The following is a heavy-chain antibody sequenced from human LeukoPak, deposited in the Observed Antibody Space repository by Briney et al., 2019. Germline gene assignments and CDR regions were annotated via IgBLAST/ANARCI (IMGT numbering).Heavy chain of an antibody. CDR3: AKDPETIAAAGAYFDY. J-gene: IGHJ4*02. CDR1: GFTFSSYA. D-gene: IGHD6-13*01. CDR2: ISYDGSNK. V-gene: IGHV3-30-3*01. Sequence: GGSLRLSCAASGFTFSSYAMHWVRQAPGKGLEWVAVISYDGSNKYYADSVKGRFTISRDNSKNTLYLQMNSLRAEDTAVYYCAKDPETIAAAGAYFDYWGQGTLVTVSS.